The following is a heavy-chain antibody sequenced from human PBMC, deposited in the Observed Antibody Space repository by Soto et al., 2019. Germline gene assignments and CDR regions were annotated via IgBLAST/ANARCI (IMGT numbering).Heavy chain of an antibody. D-gene: IGHD3-10*01. CDR1: GFSFSNYG. CDR3: AKDHSRDGMDV. V-gene: IGHV3-30*18. J-gene: IGHJ6*02. CDR2: IAYDGSTQ. Sequence: QVQLVESGGGVVQPGRSLRLSCGASGFSFSNYGMHWVRQAPGKGLEWVAVIAYDGSTQYYADSVKGRFTISRDNSKNTLYLQMSSLKSDDTAVYYCAKDHSRDGMDVWGQGTTVTVSS.